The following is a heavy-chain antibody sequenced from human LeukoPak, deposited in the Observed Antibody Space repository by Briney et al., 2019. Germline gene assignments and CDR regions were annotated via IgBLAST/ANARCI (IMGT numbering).Heavy chain of an antibody. CDR3: ATGAGGWFDP. Sequence: SETLSPTCTVSGGSISSYYFNWIRQPPGKGLEWIGYIYYIGSTNYNPSLKSRVTISVETSKNQFSLKLNSVPAADTAVYYCATGAGGWFDPWGQGTLVTVSS. V-gene: IGHV4-59*01. J-gene: IGHJ5*02. CDR2: IYYIGST. CDR1: GGSISSYY.